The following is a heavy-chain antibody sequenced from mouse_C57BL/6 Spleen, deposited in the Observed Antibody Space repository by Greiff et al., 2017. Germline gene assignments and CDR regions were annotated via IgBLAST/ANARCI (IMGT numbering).Heavy chain of an antibody. CDR3: ARMDYSNYLYYFDY. D-gene: IGHD2-5*01. CDR2: IWSGGST. Sequence: QVQLKESGPGLVQPSQSLSITCTVSGFSLTSYGVHWVRQSPGKGLEWLGVIWSGGSTDYNAAFISRLSISKDNSKSQVFFKMNSLQADDTAIYYCARMDYSNYLYYFDYWGQGTTLTVSS. V-gene: IGHV2-2*01. CDR1: GFSLTSYG. J-gene: IGHJ2*01.